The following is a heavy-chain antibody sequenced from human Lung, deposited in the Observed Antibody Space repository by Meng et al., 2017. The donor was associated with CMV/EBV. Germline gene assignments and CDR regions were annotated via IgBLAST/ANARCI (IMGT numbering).Heavy chain of an antibody. V-gene: IGHV1-46*01. CDR2: INPSGGST. Sequence: ASVXVSXKASGYTFTSYYMHWVRQAPGQGLEWMGIINPSGGSTSYAQKFQGRVTMTRDTSTSTVYMELSSLRSEDTAVYYCARLYCSSTSCYTAGYFQHWXQCTLVTVSS. J-gene: IGHJ1*01. CDR3: ARLYCSSTSCYTAGYFQH. D-gene: IGHD2-2*02. CDR1: GYTFTSYY.